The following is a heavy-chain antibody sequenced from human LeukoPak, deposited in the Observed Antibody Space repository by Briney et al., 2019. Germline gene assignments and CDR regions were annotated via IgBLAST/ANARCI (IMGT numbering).Heavy chain of an antibody. CDR2: IKSKTDGGTT. CDR3: TTGILWFGETASDASDI. V-gene: IGHV3-15*01. D-gene: IGHD3-10*01. J-gene: IGHJ3*02. Sequence: GGSLRLSCAASGFTFSNARMSWVRQAPGKGLEWVGRIKSKTDGGTTDYAAPVKGRFTISRDDSKNTLYLQMNSLKTEDTAVYYCTTGILWFGETASDASDIWGQGTMVTVSS. CDR1: GFTFSNAR.